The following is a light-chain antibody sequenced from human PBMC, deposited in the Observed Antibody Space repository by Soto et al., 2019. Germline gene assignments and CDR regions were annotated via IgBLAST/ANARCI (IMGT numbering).Light chain of an antibody. CDR3: HQYSNWPPWT. CDR1: QSVDSSH. J-gene: IGKJ1*01. CDR2: GAS. V-gene: IGKV3-20*01. Sequence: EIVLTQSPGTLSLSPGERATLSCRASQSVDSSHLAWYQHRPGRAPRLLVYGASRRATGVPDRFSGSGSGTEFTLTISSLQSEDSAVYYCHQYSNWPPWTFGPGTKVDIK.